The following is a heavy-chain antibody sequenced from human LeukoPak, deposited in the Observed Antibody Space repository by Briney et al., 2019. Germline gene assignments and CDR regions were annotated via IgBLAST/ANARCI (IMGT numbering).Heavy chain of an antibody. CDR1: GFTFSSYG. CDR3: AKGIVGAKSGDLIDY. V-gene: IGHV3-23*01. Sequence: GGSLRLSCAASGFTFSSYGMSWVRQAPGKGLEWVSAISGSGGSTYYADSVKGRFTISRDNSKNTLYLQMNSLRAEDTAVYYCAKGIVGAKSGDLIDYWGQGTLVTVSS. CDR2: ISGSGGST. D-gene: IGHD1-26*01. J-gene: IGHJ4*02.